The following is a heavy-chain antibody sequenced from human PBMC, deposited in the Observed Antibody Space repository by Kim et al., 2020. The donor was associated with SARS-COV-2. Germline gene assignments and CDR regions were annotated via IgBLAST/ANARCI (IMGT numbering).Heavy chain of an antibody. CDR1: GFTFDLYS. V-gene: IGHV3-21*01. Sequence: GGSLRLSCAASGFTFDLYSMNWVRQAPGKGLEWVYSISGGSKSIYYAASMKGRFTISRDNAKNSLYLQMNSLRAEDTAVYYCARVEMGQMGLSLDWGQGTLVTVSS. D-gene: IGHD1-26*01. CDR3: ARVEMGQMGLSLD. J-gene: IGHJ4*02. CDR2: ISGGSKSI.